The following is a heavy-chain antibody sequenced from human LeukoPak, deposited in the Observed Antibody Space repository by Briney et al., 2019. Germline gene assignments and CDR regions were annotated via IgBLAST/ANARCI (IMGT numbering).Heavy chain of an antibody. D-gene: IGHD2-15*01. Sequence: SETLSLTCTVSGGSISSYYWSWIRQPPGKGLKWIGYIYYSGSTNYNPSLKSRVTISVDTSKNQFSLKLSSVTAADTAVYYCARVGCSGGSCSLYFDYWGQGTLVTVSS. J-gene: IGHJ4*02. CDR2: IYYSGST. V-gene: IGHV4-59*01. CDR1: GGSISSYY. CDR3: ARVGCSGGSCSLYFDY.